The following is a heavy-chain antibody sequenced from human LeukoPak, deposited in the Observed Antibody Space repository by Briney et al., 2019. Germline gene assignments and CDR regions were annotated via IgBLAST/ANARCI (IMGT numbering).Heavy chain of an antibody. Sequence: ASVKVSCKASGYTFTSYGISWVRQAPGQGLEWMGWISAYNGNTNYAQKLQGRVTTTTDTSTSTAYMELRSLRSDDTAVYYCARDPTPISKVGIGGYYYYMDVWGKGTTVTVSS. V-gene: IGHV1-18*01. CDR1: GYTFTSYG. J-gene: IGHJ6*03. CDR2: ISAYNGNT. CDR3: ARDPTPISKVGIGGYYYYMDV. D-gene: IGHD3-16*01.